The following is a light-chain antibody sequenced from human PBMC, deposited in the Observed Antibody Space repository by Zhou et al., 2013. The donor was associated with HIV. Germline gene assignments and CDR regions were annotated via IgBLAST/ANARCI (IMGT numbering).Light chain of an antibody. Sequence: EIVLSQSPGTLSLSPGESTTLSCRASQSISSNYLAWYQQKPGQAPRLLIYGASSRATGIPDRFSGSGSGTDFTLTISRLEPEDFAVYYCQHYGRSPPGITFGPGTKVDIK. CDR1: QSISSNY. V-gene: IGKV3-20*01. J-gene: IGKJ3*01. CDR3: QHYGRSPPGIT. CDR2: GAS.